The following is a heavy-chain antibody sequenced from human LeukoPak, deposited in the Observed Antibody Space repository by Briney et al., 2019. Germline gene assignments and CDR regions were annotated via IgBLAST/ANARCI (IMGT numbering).Heavy chain of an antibody. CDR2: IYHSGST. D-gene: IGHD6-13*01. J-gene: IGHJ2*01. Sequence: PSETLSLTCAVSGGSISSGGYSWSWIRQPPGKGLEWIGYIYHSGSTYYNPSLKSRVTISVDRSKNQFSLKLSSVTAADTAVYYCARHGRSWQNWWYFDLWGRGTLVTVSS. CDR3: ARHGRSWQNWWYFDL. V-gene: IGHV4-30-2*01. CDR1: GGSISSGGYS.